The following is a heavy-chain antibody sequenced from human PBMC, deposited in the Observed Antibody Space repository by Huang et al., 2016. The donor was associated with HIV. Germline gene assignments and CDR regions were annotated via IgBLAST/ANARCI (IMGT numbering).Heavy chain of an antibody. CDR2: ITDDGSNK. CDR3: AKTWGRYYDVLTGYNIDY. Sequence: QVQLVESGGGVVQPGRSLRLSCAASGFTFSSYDMHWVRQAPGKGLEWGAVITDDGSNKYYADSGKGRFTISRDNSKNTLYLQMNSLRAEDTAVYYCAKTWGRYYDVLTGYNIDYWGQGTLVTVSS. V-gene: IGHV3-30*18. D-gene: IGHD3-9*01. CDR1: GFTFSSYD. J-gene: IGHJ4*02.